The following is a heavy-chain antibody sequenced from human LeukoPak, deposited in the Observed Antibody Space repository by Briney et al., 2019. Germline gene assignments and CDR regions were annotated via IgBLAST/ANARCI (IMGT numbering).Heavy chain of an antibody. Sequence: LGESLKISCKGSGYTFDTYWIGWVRQMPGNSLEWMGIIYPGDSDTRYNPSFEGQVTISADKSITTAYLQWSSLKASDTAMYYCARHHYDSSGYYYYWGQGTLVTVSS. CDR2: IYPGDSDT. D-gene: IGHD3-22*01. J-gene: IGHJ4*02. CDR3: ARHHYDSSGYYYY. CDR1: GYTFDTYW. V-gene: IGHV5-51*01.